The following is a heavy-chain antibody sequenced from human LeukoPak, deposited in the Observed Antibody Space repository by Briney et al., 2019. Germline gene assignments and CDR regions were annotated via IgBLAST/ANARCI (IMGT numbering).Heavy chain of an antibody. CDR2: ISGSGGSA. CDR1: GFTFTNYA. CDR3: ARRYCTSTSCYNFDY. J-gene: IGHJ4*02. V-gene: IGHV3-23*01. Sequence: GGSLRLSCAASGFTFTNYAINWVRQAPGKGLEWVLSISGSGGSAIYADSVKGRFTISRDNSKNTVRLQMNSLRADDTAVYFCARRYCTSTSCYNFDYWGQGTLVTVSS. D-gene: IGHD2-2*01.